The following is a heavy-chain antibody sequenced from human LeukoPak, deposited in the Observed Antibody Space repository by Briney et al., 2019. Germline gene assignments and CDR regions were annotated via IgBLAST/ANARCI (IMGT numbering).Heavy chain of an antibody. Sequence: ASVTVSCKASGYTFTGYYVHWVRQAPGQGLEWMGWINPNSGGTNFARKFQGRVTVTRDTSISTAYMEVSRLTTDDTAVYYCARTGHTDAFDIWGQGTMVTVSS. J-gene: IGHJ3*02. CDR1: GYTFTGYY. CDR2: INPNSGGT. CDR3: ARTGHTDAFDI. V-gene: IGHV1-2*02. D-gene: IGHD2-21*01.